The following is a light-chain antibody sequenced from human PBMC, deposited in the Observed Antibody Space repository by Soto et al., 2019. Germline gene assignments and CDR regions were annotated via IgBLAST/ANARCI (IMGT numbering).Light chain of an antibody. CDR1: QSLVHSNGYTY. V-gene: IGKV2-28*01. J-gene: IGKJ2*01. CDR2: LGS. CDR3: MQTLQTRT. Sequence: DLVMTQSPLSLPVTPGEPASISCRSSQSLVHSNGYTYLDWYLQKPGQSPQLLIYLGSNRASGVPDRFSGSGSGTDFTLKISRVEAEDVGVYYCMQTLQTRTFGQGTKLEIK.